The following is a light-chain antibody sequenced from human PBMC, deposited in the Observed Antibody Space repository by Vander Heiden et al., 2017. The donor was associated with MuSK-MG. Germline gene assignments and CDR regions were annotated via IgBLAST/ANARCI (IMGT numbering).Light chain of an antibody. CDR1: SGSIASNY. V-gene: IGLV6-57*03. J-gene: IGLJ2*01. CDR3: QSEDSSNVV. Sequence: NFMLTQPHSVSESPGKTVTISCTRSSGSIASNYFHLYPQRPGSAPTTVIYEDNHRPSGVPDRFSGSSDSSSNSASLTISGRKTEDEADYYCQSEDSSNVVFGGGTKLTVL. CDR2: EDN.